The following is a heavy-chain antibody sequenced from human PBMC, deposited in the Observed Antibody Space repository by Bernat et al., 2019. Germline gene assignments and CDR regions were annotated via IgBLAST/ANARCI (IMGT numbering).Heavy chain of an antibody. V-gene: IGHV3-21*01. CDR1: GFTFSSYS. Sequence: EVQLVESGGGLVKPGGSLRLSCSASGFTFSSYSMNWVRQAPGKGLEWVSSISSSSYINYAYSVTGQFTITRDNAKNSLYLQMNSLRAEDTAVYYCASMVTTTYYFDYWGQGTLVTVSS. J-gene: IGHJ4*02. CDR2: ISSSSYI. D-gene: IGHD4-11*01. CDR3: ASMVTTTYYFDY.